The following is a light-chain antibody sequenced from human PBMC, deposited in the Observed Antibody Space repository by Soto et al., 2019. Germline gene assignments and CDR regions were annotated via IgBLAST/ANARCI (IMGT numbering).Light chain of an antibody. CDR1: QGISSY. CDR2: AAS. J-gene: IGKJ5*01. Sequence: DIQLTQSPSFLSASVGDRVTITCRASQGISSYLAWYQKKPGKAPKPLMYAASTLQSGVPSRFSGSGSGTEFTLTISSLQPEDFATYYCQQLNNYPLTFGQGTRLEIK. V-gene: IGKV1-9*01. CDR3: QQLNNYPLT.